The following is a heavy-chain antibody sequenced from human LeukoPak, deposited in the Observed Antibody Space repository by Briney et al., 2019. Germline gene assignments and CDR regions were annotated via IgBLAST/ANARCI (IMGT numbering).Heavy chain of an antibody. V-gene: IGHV3-30*02. CDR3: AKGGLGYCSSTSCYGPMSY. Sequence: GGSLRLSCAASGFTFSSYGMHWVRQAPGKGLEWVAFIWYDGSNKYYADSVKGRFTISRDNSKNTLYLQMNSLRAEDTAVYYCAKGGLGYCSSTSCYGPMSYWGQGTLVTVSS. CDR2: IWYDGSNK. D-gene: IGHD2-2*01. J-gene: IGHJ4*02. CDR1: GFTFSSYG.